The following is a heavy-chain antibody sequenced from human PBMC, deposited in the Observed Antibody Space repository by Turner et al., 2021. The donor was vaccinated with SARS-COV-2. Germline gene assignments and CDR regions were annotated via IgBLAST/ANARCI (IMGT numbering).Heavy chain of an antibody. Sequence: QLQLPEAGPGLVQPSETLSLTCTVAGGSISSSRHYWGWIRQPPGRGLEWIGSIYYSGSTYYNPSLTSRVTITVQTPKTQFSRRLSSVTAADTAVYYCARHPYYYDIDEAFDIWGQGTMVTVSS. D-gene: IGHD3-22*01. V-gene: IGHV4-39*01. J-gene: IGHJ3*02. CDR2: IYYSGST. CDR1: GGSISSSRHY. CDR3: ARHPYYYDIDEAFDI.